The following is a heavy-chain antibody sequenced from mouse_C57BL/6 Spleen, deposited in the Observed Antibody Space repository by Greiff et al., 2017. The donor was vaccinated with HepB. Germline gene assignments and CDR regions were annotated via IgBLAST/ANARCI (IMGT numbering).Heavy chain of an antibody. D-gene: IGHD3-2*02. V-gene: IGHV1-76*01. Sequence: QVQLQQSGAELVRPGASVKLSCKASGYTFTDYYINWVKQRPGQGLEWIARIYPGSGNTYYNEKFKGKATLTAEKSSSTAYMQLSSLTSEDSAVYFCARLKLRPYPYFDYWGQGTTLTVSS. J-gene: IGHJ2*01. CDR1: GYTFTDYY. CDR2: IYPGSGNT. CDR3: ARLKLRPYPYFDY.